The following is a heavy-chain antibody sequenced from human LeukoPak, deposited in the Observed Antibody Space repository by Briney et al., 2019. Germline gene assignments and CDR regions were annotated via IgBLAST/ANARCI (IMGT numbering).Heavy chain of an antibody. CDR2: IYASGST. V-gene: IGHV4-4*07. D-gene: IGHD5-18*01. CDR3: ARAWYSHGTFDH. Sequence: SETLSLTCTVSGGSISGYYWSWIRQPAGKGLEWIGRIYASGSTNYNPSLKSRVTISLDTSRNQFSLRLNSVTAADTAVYYCARAWYSHGTFDHWGQETLVTVSS. CDR1: GGSISGYY. J-gene: IGHJ4*02.